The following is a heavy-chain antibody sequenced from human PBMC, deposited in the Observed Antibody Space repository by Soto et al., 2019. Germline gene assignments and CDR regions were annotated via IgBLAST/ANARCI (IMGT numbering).Heavy chain of an antibody. J-gene: IGHJ5*02. D-gene: IGHD3-9*01. CDR1: GGSISSSSYY. CDR2: IYYSGST. V-gene: IGHV4-39*01. Sequence: PSETLSLTCTVSGGSISSSSYYWGWIRQPPGKGPEWIGSIYYSGSTYYNPSLKSRVTISVDTSKNQFSLKLSSVTAADTAVYYCARRPLRYFDWLLASLWFDPWGQGTLVTVSS. CDR3: ARRPLRYFDWLLASLWFDP.